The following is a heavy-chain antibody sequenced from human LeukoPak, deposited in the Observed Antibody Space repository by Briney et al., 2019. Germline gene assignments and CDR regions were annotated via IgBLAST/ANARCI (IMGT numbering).Heavy chain of an antibody. D-gene: IGHD5-12*01. CDR3: ARDGYSAYDPYYYYGMDV. Sequence: ASVKVSCKASGYTFTNYGISWVRQAPGQGLEWMGWISAYNGNTNYAQKVQGRVTMTTDTSTRTAYMELGSLRSDDTAVYYCARDGYSAYDPYYYYGMDVWGQGTTVTVSS. CDR1: GYTFTNYG. CDR2: ISAYNGNT. J-gene: IGHJ6*02. V-gene: IGHV1-18*01.